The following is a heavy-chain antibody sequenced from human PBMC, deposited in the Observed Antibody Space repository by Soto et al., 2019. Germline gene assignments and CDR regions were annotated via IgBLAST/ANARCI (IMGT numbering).Heavy chain of an antibody. CDR1: GGTFSSYT. CDR2: IIPILGIA. Sequence: VQLVQSGAEVKKPGSSVKVSCKASGGTFSSYTISWVRQAPGQGLEWMGRIIPILGIANYAQKFQGRVTITADKSTSTAYMELSSLRSEDTAVYYCARDSDDYGDYGFDYWGQGTLVTVSS. D-gene: IGHD4-17*01. V-gene: IGHV1-69*08. CDR3: ARDSDDYGDYGFDY. J-gene: IGHJ4*02.